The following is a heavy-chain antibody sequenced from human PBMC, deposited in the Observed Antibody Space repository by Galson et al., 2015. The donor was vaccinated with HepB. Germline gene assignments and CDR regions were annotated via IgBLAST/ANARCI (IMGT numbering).Heavy chain of an antibody. Sequence: SVKVSCKASGYTFTGYYMHWVRQAPGQGLEWMGWINPNSGGTNYAQKFQGRVTMTRDTSISTAYMELSRLRSDDTAVYYCARASPYYDFWSGYDPHGYYGMDVWGQGTTVTVSS. J-gene: IGHJ6*02. V-gene: IGHV1-2*02. CDR1: GYTFTGYY. D-gene: IGHD3-3*01. CDR3: ARASPYYDFWSGYDPHGYYGMDV. CDR2: INPNSGGT.